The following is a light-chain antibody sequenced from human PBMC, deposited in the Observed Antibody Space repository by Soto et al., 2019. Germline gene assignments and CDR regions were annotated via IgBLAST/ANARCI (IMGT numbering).Light chain of an antibody. CDR3: QSYDSSLSGGI. V-gene: IGLV1-40*01. CDR1: SSNIGAHYD. Sequence: QPVLTQPPSVSGAPGQRVTISCTGSSSNIGAHYDVHWYQQLPGTAPKHLIYGNTNRPSGVTDRFSGSKSGTSASLAITGVQAEDESDYYGQSYDSSLSGGIFGGGTKHTVL. CDR2: GNT. J-gene: IGLJ2*01.